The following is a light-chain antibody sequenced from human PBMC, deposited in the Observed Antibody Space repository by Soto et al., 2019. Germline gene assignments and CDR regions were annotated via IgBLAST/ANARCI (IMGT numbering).Light chain of an antibody. CDR1: QSISSY. J-gene: IGKJ3*01. Sequence: DIQMTQSPSSLSAFVGDRVTLTCRASQSISSYLNWYQKKPGKAPEVLIYAASYLQTAVPSRFSGRGSGTDFTLTIDSLQPEDIATYYCQQTYSGFSFGPGTTVDIK. CDR3: QQTYSGFS. CDR2: AAS. V-gene: IGKV1-39*01.